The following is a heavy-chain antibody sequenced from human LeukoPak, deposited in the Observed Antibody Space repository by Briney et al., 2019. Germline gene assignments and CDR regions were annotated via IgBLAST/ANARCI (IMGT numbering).Heavy chain of an antibody. CDR1: GVSISSYY. Sequence: SETLSLNRTVSGVSISSYYWSWIRPPPGKGLAWSGYIYYSRSTNYNPSLKSRVTISVDTSKNQFYLKLSPVTAADPAVYYCARATFFEWLSRHKSRKHYYYYGMDVWGQGTTVTVSS. J-gene: IGHJ6*02. D-gene: IGHD3-3*01. CDR2: IYYSRST. CDR3: ARATFFEWLSRHKSRKHYYYYGMDV. V-gene: IGHV4-59*01.